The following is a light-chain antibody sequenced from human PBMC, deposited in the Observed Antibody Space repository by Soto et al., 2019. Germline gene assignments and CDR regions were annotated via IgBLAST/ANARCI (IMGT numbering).Light chain of an antibody. CDR2: AAS. CDR1: QSIGRY. CDR3: QQTSGFWT. Sequence: DIQMTQSPSSLSASVGDRVTITCRASQSIGRYLNWYQQKPGKAPQLLIYAASSLQSGVPSRFSGSGSGTDFTLTISSLQPEDFATYHCQQTSGFWTFGQGTKVEI. V-gene: IGKV1-39*01. J-gene: IGKJ1*01.